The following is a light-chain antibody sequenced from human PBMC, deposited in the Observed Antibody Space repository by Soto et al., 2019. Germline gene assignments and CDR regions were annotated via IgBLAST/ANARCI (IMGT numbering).Light chain of an antibody. CDR3: QSYDSSTVV. V-gene: IGLV6-57*04. CDR2: ENN. CDR1: SGSIASNY. J-gene: IGLJ2*01. Sequence: NFMLTQPHSVSESPGKTVTISCTRSSGSIASNYVQWYQQRPGSAPTTVMYENNQRPSGVPDRFSGSTDGSSNSASLTISGLQTEDEADYYCQSYDSSTVVFGGGTQLTVL.